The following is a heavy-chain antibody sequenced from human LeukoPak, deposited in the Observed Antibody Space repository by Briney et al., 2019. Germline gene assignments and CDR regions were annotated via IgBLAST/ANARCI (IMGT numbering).Heavy chain of an antibody. CDR1: GFTFSSYA. Sequence: GGSLRLSCAASGFTFSSYAMSWVRQAPGKGLEWVSAISGSGGSTYYADSVKGRFTISRDNSKNTPYLQMNSLRAEDTAVYYCAKDPTSSDAFDIWGQGTMVTVSS. CDR2: ISGSGGST. CDR3: AKDPTSSDAFDI. J-gene: IGHJ3*02. D-gene: IGHD3-16*01. V-gene: IGHV3-23*01.